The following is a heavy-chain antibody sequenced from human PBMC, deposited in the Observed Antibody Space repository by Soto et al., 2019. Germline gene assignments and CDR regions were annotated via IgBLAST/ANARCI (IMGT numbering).Heavy chain of an antibody. CDR2: IIPIFGTA. D-gene: IGHD3-9*01. Sequence: SVKVSCKASGGTFSSYAISWVRQAPGQGLEWMGGIIPIFGTANYAQKFQGRVTITADESRSTAYMELSSLRSEDTAVYYCARGFGQYDILTGPHRRRFGMDVWGQGTTVTVS. V-gene: IGHV1-69*13. J-gene: IGHJ6*02. CDR3: ARGFGQYDILTGPHRRRFGMDV. CDR1: GGTFSSYA.